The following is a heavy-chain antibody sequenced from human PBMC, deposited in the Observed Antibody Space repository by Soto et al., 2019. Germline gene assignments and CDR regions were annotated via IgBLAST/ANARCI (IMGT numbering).Heavy chain of an antibody. CDR3: VCGGNFFVY. D-gene: IGHD2-21*01. J-gene: IGHJ4*02. V-gene: IGHV3-7*01. Sequence: EVQLVESGGGWVQPGGSLRLSCAASGFTFSTYWMTWVRQPPEKGLEWVANIDQDGSERYYVDSVRGRFTISRDNTKNSLYLQINSLRAEDTAVYYCVCGGNFFVYWGQGTLVTVSP. CDR2: IDQDGSER. CDR1: GFTFSTYW.